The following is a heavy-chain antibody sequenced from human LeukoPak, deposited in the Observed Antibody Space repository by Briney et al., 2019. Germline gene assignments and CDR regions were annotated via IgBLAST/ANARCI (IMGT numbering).Heavy chain of an antibody. CDR2: IFTSGAT. CDR1: GGSIDSYS. D-gene: IGHD1-7*01. V-gene: IGHV4-4*07. J-gene: IGHJ5*02. CDR3: ARVHWNYDGLAWFDP. Sequence: PSETLSLTCTVSGGSIDSYSWSWIRQPAGKGLEWIGRIFTSGATFYNPSLKTRVTMSIATSKNQFSLKLSSVTAADTAAYYCARVHWNYDGLAWFDPWGQGTLVTVSS.